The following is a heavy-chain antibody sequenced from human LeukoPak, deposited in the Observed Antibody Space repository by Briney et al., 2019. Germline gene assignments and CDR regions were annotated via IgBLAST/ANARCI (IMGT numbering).Heavy chain of an antibody. V-gene: IGHV1-2*02. CDR2: IIPNTGGT. D-gene: IGHD2-2*01. CDR1: GYIFTGYF. CDR3: ASHYHLPFDY. J-gene: IGHJ4*02. Sequence: ASVKVFCKASGYIFTGYFMHWVRQAPGQGLEWMGWIIPNTGGTNYAQKFQGRVTMTRDTSISTVYMELSRLRSDDTAVYYCASHYHLPFDYWGQGTLVTVSS.